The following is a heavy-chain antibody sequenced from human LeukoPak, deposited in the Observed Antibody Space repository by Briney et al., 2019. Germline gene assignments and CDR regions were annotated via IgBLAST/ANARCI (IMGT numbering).Heavy chain of an antibody. V-gene: IGHV4-59*11. CDR1: GGSISSHY. CDR3: ARGGAAAGRNFDY. Sequence: PSETLSLTCTVSGGSISSHYWSWIRQPPGKGLEWIGYIYYSGSTNYNPSLKSRVTISVDTSKNQFSLKLSSVTAADTAVYYCARGGAAAGRNFDYWGQGTLVTVSS. CDR2: IYYSGST. D-gene: IGHD6-13*01. J-gene: IGHJ4*02.